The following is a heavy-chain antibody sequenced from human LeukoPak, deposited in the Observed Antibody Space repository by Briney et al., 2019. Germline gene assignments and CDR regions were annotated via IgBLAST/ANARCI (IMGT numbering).Heavy chain of an antibody. Sequence: GGSLRLSCAASGFTVSSNYMSWVRQAPGKGLEWVSVIYSGGGTYYADSVQCRFTISRNNSKNPLYLKKNSLRAEDTAIYYWARDRETEGGTLLVRGALDHWGHGTLVTVSS. CDR1: GFTVSSNY. CDR2: IYSGGGT. V-gene: IGHV3-53*01. D-gene: IGHD3-10*01. CDR3: ARDRETEGGTLLVRGALDH. J-gene: IGHJ4*01.